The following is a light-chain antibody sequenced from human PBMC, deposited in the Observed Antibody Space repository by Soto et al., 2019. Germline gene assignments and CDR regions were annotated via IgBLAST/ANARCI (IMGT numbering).Light chain of an antibody. CDR3: QQYNNWSLIA. Sequence: ERVLTQSPATLSVSPGERATVSCRASQSVGSDLAWYQQKPGQTPRLLIYGASTRATGVPARFSGSGSGTEFTLTISSLQSEDFAVYYCQQYNNWSLIAFGGGTKVDIK. CDR2: GAS. V-gene: IGKV3-15*01. CDR1: QSVGSD. J-gene: IGKJ4*01.